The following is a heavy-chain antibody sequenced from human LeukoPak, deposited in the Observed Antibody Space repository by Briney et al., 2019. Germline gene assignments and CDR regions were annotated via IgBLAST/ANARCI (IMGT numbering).Heavy chain of an antibody. J-gene: IGHJ4*02. CDR3: ARDQPAIILYLFDY. Sequence: PGGSLRLSCETSGFTFSNYAMSWVRQAPGKGLEWVAVISYDGSNKYYADSVKGRFTISRDNSKNTLYLQMNSLRAEDTAVYYCARDQPAIILYLFDYWGQGTLVTVSS. CDR2: ISYDGSNK. CDR1: GFTFSNYA. V-gene: IGHV3-30*03. D-gene: IGHD3-3*01.